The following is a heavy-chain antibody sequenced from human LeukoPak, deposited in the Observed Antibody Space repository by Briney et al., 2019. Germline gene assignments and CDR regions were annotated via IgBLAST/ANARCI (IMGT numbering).Heavy chain of an antibody. V-gene: IGHV3-30*04. CDR2: ISYVGSNK. CDR3: ARGKWGYCSSTSCYRYYYYYMDV. D-gene: IGHD2-2*02. CDR1: GFTFSGYA. J-gene: IGHJ6*03. Sequence: GGSLRLSCAASGFTFSGYAMHWVRQAPGKGLEWVALISYVGSNKYYADSVKGRFTISRDNSKNTLYLQMNSLRAEDTAVYYCARGKWGYCSSTSCYRYYYYYMDVWGKGTTVTVSS.